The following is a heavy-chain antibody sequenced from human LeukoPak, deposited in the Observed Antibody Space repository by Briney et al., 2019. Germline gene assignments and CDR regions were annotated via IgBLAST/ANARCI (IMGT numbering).Heavy chain of an antibody. CDR3: GRDPMGATTY. D-gene: IGHD1-26*01. V-gene: IGHV3-74*01. CDR1: GFTFSSYW. CDR2: INTDASST. Sequence: GGSLRLSCAASGFTFSSYWMHWVRQAPGKGLVWVSRINTDASSTSYAGPVKGRFTISRDNAKNTLYLQMNSLRADDTAVYYCGRDPMGATTYWGQGTLVTVSS. J-gene: IGHJ4*02.